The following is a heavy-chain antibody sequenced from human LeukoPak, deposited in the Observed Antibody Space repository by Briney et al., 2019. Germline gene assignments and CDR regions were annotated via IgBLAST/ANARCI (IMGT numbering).Heavy chain of an antibody. Sequence: SETLSLTCTVSGGSISSYYWSWIRQPAGKGLEWIGYIYYSGSTNYNPSLKSRVTISVDTSKNQFSLKLSSVTAADTAVYYCARGGMYYYDSSGYYYPGAFDIWGQGTMVTVSS. D-gene: IGHD3-22*01. CDR3: ARGGMYYYDSSGYYYPGAFDI. J-gene: IGHJ3*02. V-gene: IGHV4-59*01. CDR1: GGSISSYY. CDR2: IYYSGST.